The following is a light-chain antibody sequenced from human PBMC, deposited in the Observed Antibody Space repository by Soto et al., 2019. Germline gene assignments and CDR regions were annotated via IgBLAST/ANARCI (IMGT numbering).Light chain of an antibody. Sequence: QSVLAQPASVSGSPGQSITISCTGTSSDIGRYNLVSWYQQYPGEAPKLVIYDVTKRPSGVSDRFSASKSGNTASLTISGLQAEDEADYYCCSHAGRGSVLFGGGTKVTVL. V-gene: IGLV2-23*02. CDR2: DVT. J-gene: IGLJ2*01. CDR1: SSDIGRYNL. CDR3: CSHAGRGSVL.